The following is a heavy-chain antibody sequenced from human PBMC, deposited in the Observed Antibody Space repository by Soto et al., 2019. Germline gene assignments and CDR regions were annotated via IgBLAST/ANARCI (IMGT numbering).Heavy chain of an antibody. CDR1: GGSISSGGYS. J-gene: IGHJ6*02. CDR2: IYHSGST. D-gene: IGHD2-21*01. Sequence: SETLSLTCAVSGGSISSGGYSWSWIRQPPGKGLEWIGYIYHSGSTYYNPSLKSRVTISVDTSKNQFSLKLSSVTAADTAVYYCAASCVGCGGFNYYGMDVWGQGNTVTVSS. V-gene: IGHV4-30-2*01. CDR3: AASCVGCGGFNYYGMDV.